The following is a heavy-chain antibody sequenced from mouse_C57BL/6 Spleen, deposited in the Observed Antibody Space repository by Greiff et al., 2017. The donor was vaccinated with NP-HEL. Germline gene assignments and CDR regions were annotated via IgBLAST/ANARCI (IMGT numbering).Heavy chain of an antibody. D-gene: IGHD2-4*01. CDR2: ISYSGST. CDR3: ARGDDYDWNFDV. CDR1: GYSITSGYD. Sequence: EVNLVESGPGMVKPSQSLSLTCTVTGYSITSGYDWHWIRHFPGNKLEWMGYISYSGSTNYNPSLKSRISITHDTSKNHFFLKLNSVTTEDTATYYCARGDDYDWNFDVWGTGTTVTVSS. J-gene: IGHJ1*03. V-gene: IGHV3-1*01.